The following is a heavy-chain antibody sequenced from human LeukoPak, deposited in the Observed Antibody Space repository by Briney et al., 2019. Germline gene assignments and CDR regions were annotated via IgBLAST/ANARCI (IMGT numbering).Heavy chain of an antibody. Sequence: PSETLPLTCTVSGGSISSSSYYWGWIRQPPGKGLEWIGSIYYSGSTYYNPSLKSRVTISVDTSKNQFSLKLSSVTAADTAVYYCATEGGVTTVTTGIGDAFDIWGQGTMVTVSS. CDR1: GGSISSSSYY. V-gene: IGHV4-39*01. J-gene: IGHJ3*02. D-gene: IGHD4-17*01. CDR3: ATEGGVTTVTTGIGDAFDI. CDR2: IYYSGST.